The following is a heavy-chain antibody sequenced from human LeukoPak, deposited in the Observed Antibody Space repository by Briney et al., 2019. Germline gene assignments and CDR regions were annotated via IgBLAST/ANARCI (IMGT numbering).Heavy chain of an antibody. CDR1: ENTFTRHC. CDR2: INPNDNSI. D-gene: IGHD3-10*01. J-gene: IGHJ4*02. CDR3: AREGGSYKHFDY. Sequence: ASVKVSCKASENTFTRHCMHWVRQAPGQGLEWIGLINPNDNSIDYTQKLQGRVTVTRDTSTSTVYMELNSLRSEDTAVYYCAREGGSYKHFDYWGQGTLVTVSS. V-gene: IGHV1-46*04.